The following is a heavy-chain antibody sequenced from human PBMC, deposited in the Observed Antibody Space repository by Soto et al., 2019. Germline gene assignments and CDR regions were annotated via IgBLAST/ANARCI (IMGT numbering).Heavy chain of an antibody. CDR3: GRAAGYSGNDYVYYYGMDV. CDR1: GFTFSSYG. Sequence: QVQLVESGGGVVQPGRSLRLSCAASGFTFSSYGMHWVRQAPGKGLEWVALVWYDGGNKYYADSVKGRFTISRDNSKNTLYLQMNGLRDEDTAVYYCGRAAGYSGNDYVYYYGMDVWGQGTTVTVSS. J-gene: IGHJ6*02. D-gene: IGHD5-12*01. V-gene: IGHV3-33*01. CDR2: VWYDGGNK.